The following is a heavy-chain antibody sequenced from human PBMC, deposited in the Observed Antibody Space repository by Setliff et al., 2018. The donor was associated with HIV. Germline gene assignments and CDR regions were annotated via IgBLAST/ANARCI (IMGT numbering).Heavy chain of an antibody. Sequence: PGGSLRLSCATSGFTFSPYAIHWVRQAPGMGLEWVAMIWADEITKFYADSVKGRFTISRDNSKNTMYLQMNSLRAEDTAIYYCARLLRGGGDYFDYWGQGTLVTVSS. D-gene: IGHD3-10*01. CDR1: GFTFSPYA. V-gene: IGHV3-33*01. CDR3: ARLLRGGGDYFDY. J-gene: IGHJ4*02. CDR2: IWADEITK.